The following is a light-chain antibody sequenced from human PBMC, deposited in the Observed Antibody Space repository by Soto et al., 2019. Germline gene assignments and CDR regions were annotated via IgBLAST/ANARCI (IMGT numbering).Light chain of an antibody. CDR2: ATS. CDR3: QHTYTVPYT. V-gene: IGKV1-39*01. Sequence: DIQMTQSPSSLSASVGDRVTITCRASQSIERYLNWYQQKSGKAPKFLMYATSHLQSGVPSRFSGSGSGTEFTLTISGLQPEDFGSYYCQHTYTVPYTFGQGTKLEIE. J-gene: IGKJ2*01. CDR1: QSIERY.